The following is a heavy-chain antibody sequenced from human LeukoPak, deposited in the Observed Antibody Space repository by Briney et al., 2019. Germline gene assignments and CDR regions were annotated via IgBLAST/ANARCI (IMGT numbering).Heavy chain of an antibody. Sequence: SETLSLTCTVSGGSISSYYWSWIRQPAGKGLEWIGRIYSSGSTMYKPSLKSRVTMSVDTSKNQLSLKLSSVTAADTAVYYCARDRYLYGSGSYHYYMDVWGKGTTVTVSS. V-gene: IGHV4-4*07. CDR1: GGSISSYY. J-gene: IGHJ6*03. CDR3: ARDRYLYGSGSYHYYMDV. D-gene: IGHD3-10*01. CDR2: IYSSGST.